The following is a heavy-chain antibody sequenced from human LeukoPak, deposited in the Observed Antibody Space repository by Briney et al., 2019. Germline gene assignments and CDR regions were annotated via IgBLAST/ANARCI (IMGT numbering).Heavy chain of an antibody. CDR1: GFTFSSYS. D-gene: IGHD3-10*01. CDR2: ISSSSSYI. V-gene: IGHV3-21*01. CDR3: ARTHLWFGELSDYYMDV. J-gene: IGHJ6*03. Sequence: GGSLRLSCAASGFTFSSYSMNWVRQAPGKGLEWVSSISSSSSYIKYADSVKGRFTISRDNAKNSLYLQMNSLRAEDTAVYYCARTHLWFGELSDYYMDVWGKGTTVTVSS.